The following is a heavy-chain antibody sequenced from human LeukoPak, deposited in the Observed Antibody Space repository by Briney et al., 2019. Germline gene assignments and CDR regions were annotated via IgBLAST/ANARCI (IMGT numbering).Heavy chain of an antibody. D-gene: IGHD6-19*01. CDR3: AKTIPVAGTGY. V-gene: IGHV3-23*01. Sequence: GGSLRLSCAASGFTFSNYAMSWVRQAPGKGLEWVSSISGGATGTYHADSVKGRFAISRDNSKNTLYLQMNSLRAEDTAVYYCAKTIPVAGTGYWGQGTLVTVSS. CDR1: GFTFSNYA. CDR2: ISGGATGT. J-gene: IGHJ1*01.